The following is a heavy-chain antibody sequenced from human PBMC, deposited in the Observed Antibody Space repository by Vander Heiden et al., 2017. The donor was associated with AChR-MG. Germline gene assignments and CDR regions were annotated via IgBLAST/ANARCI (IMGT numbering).Heavy chain of an antibody. Sequence: QVQLVQSGAEVTNPGASLQVSCQTSGFTFTNYHTHRVRQAPGQGLEWVGTINPSLDSTHYAQKFQGRVRMTRDTSTKTVYMDMTSLRPEDTAVYFCARELTGSFYFDFWGQGSLVTVSS. V-gene: IGHV1-46*03. CDR1: GFTFTNYH. CDR3: ARELTGSFYFDF. J-gene: IGHJ4*02. D-gene: IGHD1-26*01. CDR2: INPSLDST.